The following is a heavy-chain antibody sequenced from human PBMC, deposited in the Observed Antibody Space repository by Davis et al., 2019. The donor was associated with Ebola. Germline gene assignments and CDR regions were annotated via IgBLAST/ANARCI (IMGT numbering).Heavy chain of an antibody. CDR3: ARGVGLGELLYWYFDL. D-gene: IGHD3-10*01. Sequence: SETLSLTCTVSGGSISSSSYYWGWIRQPPGKGLEWIGSIYYSGSTYYNPSLKSRVTISVDTSKNQFSLKLSSVTAADTAVYYCARGVGLGELLYWYFDLWGRGTLVTVSS. CDR1: GGSISSSSYY. CDR2: IYYSGST. V-gene: IGHV4-39*07. J-gene: IGHJ2*01.